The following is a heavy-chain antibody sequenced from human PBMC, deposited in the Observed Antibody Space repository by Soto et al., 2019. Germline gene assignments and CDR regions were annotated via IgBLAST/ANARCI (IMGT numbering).Heavy chain of an antibody. V-gene: IGHV3-23*01. CDR2: ISGSGGST. J-gene: IGHJ1*01. CDR1: GFTFSSYA. D-gene: IGHD2-2*01. Sequence: GGSLRLSCAASGFTFSSYAMSWVRQAPGKGLEWVSAISGSGGSTYYADSVKGRFTISRDNSKNTLYLQMNSLRAEDTAVYYCATDIVVVPAARAEYFQHWGQGTLVTVSS. CDR3: ATDIVVVPAARAEYFQH.